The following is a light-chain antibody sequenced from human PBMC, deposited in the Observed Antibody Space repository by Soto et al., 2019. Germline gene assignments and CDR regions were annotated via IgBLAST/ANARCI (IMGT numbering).Light chain of an antibody. J-gene: IGLJ1*01. V-gene: IGLV2-23*02. CDR2: EVN. CDR3: CSFTSSNTHV. Sequence: QSALAQPASVSGSPGQSITISCTGTSSDFGNYNLVSWYQQHPGKVPKLILFEVNKRPSGVSGRFSGSKSCNTASLTISGLQAEDEADYYCCSFTSSNTHVFGTGTKVTVL. CDR1: SSDFGNYNL.